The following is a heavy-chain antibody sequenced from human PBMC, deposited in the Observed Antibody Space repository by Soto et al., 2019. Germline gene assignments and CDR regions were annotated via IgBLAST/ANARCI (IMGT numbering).Heavy chain of an antibody. CDR1: GGSISSSSYY. Sequence: SETLSLTCIVSGGSISSSSYYWGWIRQPPGKGLEGIGSIYYSGSTYYNPSLKSRVTISVDTSKNQFSLKLSSVTAAETAVFYCARHRARNWFDPWGQGTLVTVSS. CDR2: IYYSGST. J-gene: IGHJ5*02. V-gene: IGHV4-39*01. CDR3: ARHRARNWFDP.